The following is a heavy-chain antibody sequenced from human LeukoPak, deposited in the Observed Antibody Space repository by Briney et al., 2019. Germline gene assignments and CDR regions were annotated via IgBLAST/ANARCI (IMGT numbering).Heavy chain of an antibody. J-gene: IGHJ2*01. D-gene: IGHD3-9*01. Sequence: PSETLSLTCAVYGGSFSGYYWSWIRQPPGKGLEWIGEINHSGSTNYNPSLKSRVTISVDTSKNQFSLKLSSVTAADTAVYYCARASPPNYDILTGKIFPWYFDLWGRGTLVTVSS. CDR3: ARASPPNYDILTGKIFPWYFDL. CDR2: INHSGST. V-gene: IGHV4-34*01. CDR1: GGSFSGYY.